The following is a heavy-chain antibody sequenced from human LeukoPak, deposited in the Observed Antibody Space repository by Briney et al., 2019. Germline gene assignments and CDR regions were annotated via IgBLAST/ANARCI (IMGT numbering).Heavy chain of an antibody. CDR3: ARTPKNRIAAAGNDY. J-gene: IGHJ4*02. D-gene: IGHD6-13*01. CDR2: INHSGST. CDR1: GGSISSGDYY. Sequence: ASQTLSLTCTVSGGSISSGDYYWSWIRQPPGKGLEWIGEINHSGSTNYNPSLKSRVTISVDTSKNQFSLKLSSVTAADTAVYYCARTPKNRIAAAGNDYWGQGTLVTVSS. V-gene: IGHV4-30-4*08.